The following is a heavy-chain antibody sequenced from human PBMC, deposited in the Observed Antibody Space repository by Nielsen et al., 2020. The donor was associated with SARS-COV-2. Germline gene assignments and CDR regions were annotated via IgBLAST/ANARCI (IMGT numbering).Heavy chain of an antibody. Sequence: SETLSLTCTVSGGSISSGGYYWSWIRQHPGKGLEWIGYIYYSGSTYYNPSLKGRVTISVDTSKNQFSLKLSSVTAADTAVYYCARASHNRWELLNFDYWGQGTLVTVSS. J-gene: IGHJ4*02. CDR2: IYYSGST. V-gene: IGHV4-31*03. CDR1: GGSISSGGYY. CDR3: ARASHNRWELLNFDY. D-gene: IGHD1-26*01.